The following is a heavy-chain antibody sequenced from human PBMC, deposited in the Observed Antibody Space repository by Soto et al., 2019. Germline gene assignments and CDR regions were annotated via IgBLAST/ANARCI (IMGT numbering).Heavy chain of an antibody. Sequence: QVQLVQSGAEVKKPGSSVKVSCKASGGTFSSYAISWVRQAPGQGLEWMGGIIPIFGTADYAQKFQDRVTIIAEESTNTAYMELSSQRSEDTAVYYCASNYGDHSYYYGMDVWGQGTTVTVSS. V-gene: IGHV1-69*12. J-gene: IGHJ6*02. D-gene: IGHD4-17*01. CDR1: GGTFSSYA. CDR3: ASNYGDHSYYYGMDV. CDR2: IIPIFGTA.